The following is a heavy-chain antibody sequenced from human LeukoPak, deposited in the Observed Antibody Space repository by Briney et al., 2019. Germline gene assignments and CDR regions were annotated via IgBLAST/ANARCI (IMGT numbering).Heavy chain of an antibody. CDR1: GYRFSSYW. J-gene: IGHJ4*02. CDR3: VRALGYCSSGSCYYYGY. Sequence: GESLKISCKGSGYRFSSYWIGWVRQMPGKGLEWIGIIYPGDSETRYSPSFQGQVTISADKSISTAYLQWSSLKASDTAMYYCVRALGYCSSGSCYYYGYWGQGTLVTVSS. D-gene: IGHD2-15*01. CDR2: IYPGDSET. V-gene: IGHV5-51*01.